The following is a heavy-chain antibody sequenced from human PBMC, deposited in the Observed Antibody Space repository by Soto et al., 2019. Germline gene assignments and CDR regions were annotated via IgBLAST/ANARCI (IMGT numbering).Heavy chain of an antibody. CDR2: ISSGSSTM. Sequence: EVQLVESGGGLVQPGGSLRLSCAASGFTFSSYSMNWVRQAPGKGLEWVSYISSGSSTMYYADSVKGRFTISRDNAKNSLYLQMNSLRDEDTAVYYCARDLYSGSYHFDYWGQGTLVTVSS. CDR3: ARDLYSGSYHFDY. CDR1: GFTFSSYS. D-gene: IGHD1-26*01. V-gene: IGHV3-48*02. J-gene: IGHJ4*02.